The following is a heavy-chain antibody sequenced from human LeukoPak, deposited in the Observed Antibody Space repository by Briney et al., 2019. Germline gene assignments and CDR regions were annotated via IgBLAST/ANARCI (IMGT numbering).Heavy chain of an antibody. CDR2: IGDSDGRT. CDR1: GFIFSNYA. Sequence: PGGSLRLSCAASGFIFSNYAMSWVRQAPGKGLEWVSVIGDSDGRTYYADSVKGRFTISRDNSKNTLFLQMNSLRAEDTAIYYCAKNEVGANPKMVTDWFDPWGQGTLVTVSS. J-gene: IGHJ5*02. CDR3: AKNEVGANPKMVTDWFDP. D-gene: IGHD1-26*01. V-gene: IGHV3-23*01.